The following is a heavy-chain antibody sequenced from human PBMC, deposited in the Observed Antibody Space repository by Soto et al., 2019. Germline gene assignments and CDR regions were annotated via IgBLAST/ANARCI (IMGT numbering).Heavy chain of an antibody. D-gene: IGHD6-19*01. J-gene: IGHJ5*02. V-gene: IGHV3-30*04. CDR1: GFSFSSYA. CDR2: ISKDGMNK. Sequence: QVRLVESGGGVVQPGRSLRLSCTASGFSFSSYAMYWFRQPPGKGLEWVAVISKDGMNKNNADSVKGRVTVSRDNANYSMDLQLNSLRGEDTAMYYCARDMYSSDYFVKWFEPWGQGTLVTVSS. CDR3: ARDMYSSDYFVKWFEP.